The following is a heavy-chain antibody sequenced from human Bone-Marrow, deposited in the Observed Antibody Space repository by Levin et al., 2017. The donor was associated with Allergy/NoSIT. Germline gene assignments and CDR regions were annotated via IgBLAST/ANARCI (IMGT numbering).Heavy chain of an antibody. CDR3: ASWAMFYYDGSDFDYFYYGMDV. J-gene: IGHJ6*02. V-gene: IGHV3-21*06. Sequence: GGSLRLSCAASGLSFSNYDMNWVRQAPGKGLEWVSSISGGSSRIYYADSVKGRFTISRDNAKNSLYLQMNSLRGEDTAFYYCASWAMFYYDGSDFDYFYYGMDVWGQGPTVTVSS. CDR2: ISGGSSRI. D-gene: IGHD3-16*01. CDR1: GLSFSNYD.